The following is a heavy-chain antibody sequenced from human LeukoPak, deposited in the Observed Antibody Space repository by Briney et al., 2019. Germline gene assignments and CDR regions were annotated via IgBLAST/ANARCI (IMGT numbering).Heavy chain of an antibody. V-gene: IGHV4-59*01. CDR3: AASTPSTVRY. Sequence: SETLSLTCTVSGGSISSYYWSRIRQPPGKGLEWIGYIYYSGSANYNPSLKSRVTISVDTSKNQFSLKLSSVTAADTAVYYCAASTPSTVRYWGQGTLVTVSS. CDR1: GGSISSYY. J-gene: IGHJ4*02. CDR2: IYYSGSA. D-gene: IGHD4-17*01.